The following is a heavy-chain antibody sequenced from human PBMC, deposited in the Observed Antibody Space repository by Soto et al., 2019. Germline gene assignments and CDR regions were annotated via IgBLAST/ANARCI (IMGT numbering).Heavy chain of an antibody. D-gene: IGHD1-1*01. CDR3: TKEYIVGTTWGYFES. V-gene: IGHV3-30*18. Sequence: QVHLVESGGGVVQPGRTLRLSCAASGFTFGSYGMHWVRQAPGKGLEWVAGISYDGSNEYYADSVKGRFTVSRDNAKNTLDLQMNGLKTEDTALYYCTKEYIVGTTWGYFESWGQGALVIVSS. J-gene: IGHJ4*02. CDR1: GFTFGSYG. CDR2: ISYDGSNE.